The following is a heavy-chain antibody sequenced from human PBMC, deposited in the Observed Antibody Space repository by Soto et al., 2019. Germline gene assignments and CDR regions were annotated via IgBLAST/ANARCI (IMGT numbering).Heavy chain of an antibody. CDR3: ATMTYDISGSGYYDY. V-gene: IGHV4-31*03. CDR1: GGSISSGGSY. D-gene: IGHD3-22*01. Sequence: PSETLSLTCTVSGGSISSGGSYWSWIRQHPGKGLEYIGHIYYSGSTYYNLSLKSRVIISVDTSKNQFSLKLSSVTAADTAVYYCATMTYDISGSGYYDYWGQGTLVTVSS. CDR2: IYYSGST. J-gene: IGHJ4*02.